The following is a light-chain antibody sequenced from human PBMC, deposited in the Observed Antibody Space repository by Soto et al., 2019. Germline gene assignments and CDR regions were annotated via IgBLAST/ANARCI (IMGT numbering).Light chain of an antibody. CDR1: QSIGNN. CDR3: QQRYSSTWK. Sequence: DIQITHSTSSLSASIGDRVTITCRAGQSIGNNLHCYRQKQGKAPNLLIYATSSLQSGVQSRSSGSGSGTEFTLTISSLQREDFAIYYCQQRYSSTWKFGQGTKVDIK. CDR2: ATS. V-gene: IGKV1-39*01. J-gene: IGKJ1*01.